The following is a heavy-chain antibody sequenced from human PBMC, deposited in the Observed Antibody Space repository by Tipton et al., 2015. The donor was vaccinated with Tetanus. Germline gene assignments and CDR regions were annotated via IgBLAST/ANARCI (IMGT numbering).Heavy chain of an antibody. CDR3: ASRPPHERSFGVLDS. V-gene: IGHV3-7*01. Sequence: SLRLSCAASGFTFDKNWMTWVRQAPGKGLEWVANIKQDGSEKYYLDSVKGRFSISRDNARNSLYLQMNSLRAEDTAVYYCASRPPHERSFGVLDSGGQGPRVPFPS. D-gene: IGHD5-24*01. CDR1: GFTFDKNW. J-gene: IGHJ4*02. CDR2: IKQDGSEK.